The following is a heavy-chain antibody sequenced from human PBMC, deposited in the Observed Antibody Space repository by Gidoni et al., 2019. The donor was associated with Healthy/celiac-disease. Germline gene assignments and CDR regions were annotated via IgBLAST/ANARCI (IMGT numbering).Heavy chain of an antibody. Sequence: QVQLVESGGGVVQPGRSLRLSCAASGFTFSSYGMHWVRQAPGKGLEWVAVISYDGSNKYYADSVKGRFTISRDNSKNTLYLQMNSLRAEDTAVYYCAKPNPEYSSSSGDFDYWGQGTLVTVYS. CDR2: ISYDGSNK. J-gene: IGHJ4*02. CDR1: GFTFSSYG. V-gene: IGHV3-30*18. D-gene: IGHD6-6*01. CDR3: AKPNPEYSSSSGDFDY.